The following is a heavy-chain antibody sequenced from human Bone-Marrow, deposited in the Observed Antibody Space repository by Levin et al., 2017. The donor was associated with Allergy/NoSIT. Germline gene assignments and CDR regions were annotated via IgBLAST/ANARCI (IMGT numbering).Heavy chain of an antibody. D-gene: IGHD6-25*01. J-gene: IGHJ4*02. Sequence: GESLKISCKTSGYSFTNYWIGWVRQMPGKGLEWMGLIYPEDSDTRYSPSFRGQVTISADKSITTAYLQWSSPKASDTAMYYCVRRGGSGYSIYYWGRGTLVTVSS. CDR1: GYSFTNYW. CDR2: IYPEDSDT. CDR3: VRRGGSGYSIYY. V-gene: IGHV5-51*01.